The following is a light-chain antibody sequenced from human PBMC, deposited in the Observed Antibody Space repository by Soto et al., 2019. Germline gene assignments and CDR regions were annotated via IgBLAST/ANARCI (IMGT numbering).Light chain of an antibody. V-gene: IGKV3-15*01. CDR1: QSVSNN. CDR3: QQRASWTYT. Sequence: EIVMTQSPATLSVSPGERATLSCRASQSVSNNLAWYQQKPGQAPRLLIYGASNRETGISARFSGSGSGTEFTRTIGSLEPEESALDYCQQRASWTYTSGQGTKVDIK. CDR2: GAS. J-gene: IGKJ2*01.